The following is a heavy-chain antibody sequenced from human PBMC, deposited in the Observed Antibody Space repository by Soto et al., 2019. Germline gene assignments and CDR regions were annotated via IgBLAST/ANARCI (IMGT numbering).Heavy chain of an antibody. Sequence: QVQLVESEGGVVQPGRSLRLSCAASGFTFSNYGMHWVRQAPGKGLEWVTVISYDGNVAYYADSVKGRFTSSRDNSKNTLYSQMNSLRTEDTAVYYCAKEGPITNWYFDYWGQGTLVTVSS. D-gene: IGHD1-1*01. CDR3: AKEGPITNWYFDY. CDR2: ISYDGNVA. J-gene: IGHJ4*02. V-gene: IGHV3-30*18. CDR1: GFTFSNYG.